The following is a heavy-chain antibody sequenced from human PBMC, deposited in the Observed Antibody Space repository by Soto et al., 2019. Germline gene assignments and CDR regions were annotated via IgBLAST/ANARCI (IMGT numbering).Heavy chain of an antibody. J-gene: IGHJ6*03. CDR1: GFTFSGSA. V-gene: IGHV3-73*01. Sequence: EVQLVESGGGLVQPGGSLKLSCAASGFTFSGSAMHWVRQASGKGLEWVGRIRSKPNNYATAYGASVKGRFTISRDDSKNTAYLQRNSLNTEDTAVYYCSRQASDFWSGKPQHYMDVCGKGTTVTVS. CDR3: SRQASDFWSGKPQHYMDV. CDR2: IRSKPNNYAT. D-gene: IGHD3-3*01.